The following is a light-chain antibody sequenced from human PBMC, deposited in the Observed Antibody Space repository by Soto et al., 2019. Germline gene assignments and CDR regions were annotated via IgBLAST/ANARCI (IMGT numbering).Light chain of an antibody. CDR1: QNVGRNY. CDR3: QQYDSSPPYT. CDR2: AAS. Sequence: EIVLTQSPGTLSLSPGERATLSCRASQNVGRNYVAWYQQKPGQAPRLLIFAASGRVTVIPARFSGSGSGADFTLTITRLEPEDFALYFYQQYDSSPPYTFGQGTTVEIK. J-gene: IGKJ2*01. V-gene: IGKV3-20*01.